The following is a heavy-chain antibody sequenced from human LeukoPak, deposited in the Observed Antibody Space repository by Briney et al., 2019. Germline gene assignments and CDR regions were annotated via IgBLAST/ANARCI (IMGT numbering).Heavy chain of an antibody. D-gene: IGHD3-10*01. CDR1: AYSISSGYY. CDR2: IYHSGST. J-gene: IGHJ5*02. V-gene: IGHV4-38-2*02. Sequence: SETLSLTCAVSAYSISSGYYWGWIRQPPGKGLEWIGSIYHSGSTYYNPSLKSRVTISVDRSKTQCSLKMSSVTAADTAVYYCARDPLGGSGSSYSATNWFDPWGQGTLVTVSS. CDR3: ARDPLGGSGSSYSATNWFDP.